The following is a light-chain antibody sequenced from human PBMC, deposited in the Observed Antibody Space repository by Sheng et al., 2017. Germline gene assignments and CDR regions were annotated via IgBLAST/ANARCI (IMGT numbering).Light chain of an antibody. Sequence: QSALTQPASVSGSPGQSVTVSCTGTSSDIGTYDLVSWYQYHPGKAPTLLIYEVNKRPLGVSDRFSGSKSGNTASLTISGLQAEDEADYYCSSYTGGPPTFWVFGGGTDLTVL. CDR3: SSYTGGPPTFWV. V-gene: IGLV2-23*02. CDR2: EVN. J-gene: IGLJ3*02. CDR1: SSDIGTYDL.